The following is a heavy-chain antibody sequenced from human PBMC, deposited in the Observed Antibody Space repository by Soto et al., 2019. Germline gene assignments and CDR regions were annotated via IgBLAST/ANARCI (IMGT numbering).Heavy chain of an antibody. CDR1: GIPLSRQW. D-gene: IGHD1-1*01. V-gene: IGHV3-74*01. Sequence: WGGLRLPCAPSGIPLSRQWMYRGRQAPGEGLVWVSRINSDGSITSYADSVKDRFTISRDNAKNTLYLQMNSLRVEDTAVYYCARVETTTGTIYWGQGTLVTVSS. CDR2: INSDGSIT. J-gene: IGHJ4*02. CDR3: ARVETTTGTIY.